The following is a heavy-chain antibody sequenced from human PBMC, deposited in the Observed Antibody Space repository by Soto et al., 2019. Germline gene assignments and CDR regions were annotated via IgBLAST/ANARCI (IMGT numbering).Heavy chain of an antibody. CDR3: ARDTTVTTPTYFAS. Sequence: EVQLVESGGGLVQPGGSLRLSCAASGLTVSNSYMNWVGQAPGEGLEWVSILYSDGTTYYADSVKGRFTISRDNSKNTLYLQMHSLRADDTAVYYCARDTTVTTPTYFASWGQGTLVIVSS. J-gene: IGHJ4*02. D-gene: IGHD4-17*01. CDR1: GLTVSNSY. V-gene: IGHV3-66*01. CDR2: LYSDGTT.